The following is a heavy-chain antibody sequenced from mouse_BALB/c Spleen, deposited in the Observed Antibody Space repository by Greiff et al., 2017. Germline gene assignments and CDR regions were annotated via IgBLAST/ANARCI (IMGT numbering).Heavy chain of an antibody. CDR1: GFTFSSFG. V-gene: IGHV5-17*02. J-gene: IGHJ4*01. CDR3: ARGYDYDYAMDY. CDR2: ISSGSSTI. Sequence: EVQVVESGGGLVQPGGSRKLSCAASGFTFSSFGMHWVRQAPEKGLEWVAYISSGSSTIYYADTVKGRFTISRDNPKNTLFLQMTSLRSEDTAMYYCARGYDYDYAMDYWGQGTSVTVSS. D-gene: IGHD2-4*01.